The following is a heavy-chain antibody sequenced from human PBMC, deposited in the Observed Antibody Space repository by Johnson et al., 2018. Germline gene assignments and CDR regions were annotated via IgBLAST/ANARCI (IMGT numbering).Heavy chain of an antibody. D-gene: IGHD6-6*01. J-gene: IGHJ6*02. CDR1: GGSISSYY. CDR3: ARARVQQLVPVYYYYGMDV. CDR2: IYYSGST. V-gene: IGHV4-59*01. Sequence: QVQLQESGPGLVKXSETLSLTCTVSGGSISSYYWSWIRQPPGKGLEWIGYIYYSGSTNYNPSLKSRVTISVDTSKNQFSLKLSSVTAADTAVYYCARARVQQLVPVYYYYGMDVWGQGTTVTVSS.